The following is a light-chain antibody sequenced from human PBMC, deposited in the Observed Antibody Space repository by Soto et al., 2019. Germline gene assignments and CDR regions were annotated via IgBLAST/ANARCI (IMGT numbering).Light chain of an antibody. CDR1: RAYIGSNT. Sequence: QSVLTQPPSASGTPGQRVTISCSGSRAYIGSNTVTWYQHLPGAAPKLLVYNNNQRPSGVPDRFSGSKSDTSASLAISGLQFDDEAVYYCAAWDNSLSGPVFGGGTKVTVL. CDR2: NNN. CDR3: AAWDNSLSGPV. V-gene: IGLV1-44*01. J-gene: IGLJ3*02.